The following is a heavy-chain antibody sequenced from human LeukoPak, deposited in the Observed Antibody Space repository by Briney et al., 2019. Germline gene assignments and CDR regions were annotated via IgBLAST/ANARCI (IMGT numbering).Heavy chain of an antibody. CDR1: GYTFTTYP. CDR3: ARDHRLYDSSGYHFDY. V-gene: IGHV1-46*01. CDR2: INPSGGST. Sequence: ASVKVSCKASGYTFTTYPINWVRQAPGQGLEWMGIINPSGGSTSYAQKFQGRVTMTRDTSTSTVYMELSSLRSEDTAVYYCARDHRLYDSSGYHFDYWGQGTLVTVSS. D-gene: IGHD3-22*01. J-gene: IGHJ4*02.